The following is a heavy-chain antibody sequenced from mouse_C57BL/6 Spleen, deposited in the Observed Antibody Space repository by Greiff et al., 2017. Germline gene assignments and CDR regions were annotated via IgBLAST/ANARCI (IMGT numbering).Heavy chain of an antibody. CDR1: GYTFTDYN. J-gene: IGHJ1*03. D-gene: IGHD1-1*01. CDR3: AREGGSRNWYFDV. CDR2: INPNNGGT. Sequence: VQLQQSGPELVKPGASVKMSCKASGYTFTDYNMHWVKQSHGKSLEWIGYINPNNGGTSYNQKFKGKATLTVNKSSSTAYMELRSLTSEDSAVYYCAREGGSRNWYFDVWGTGTTVTVSS. V-gene: IGHV1-22*01.